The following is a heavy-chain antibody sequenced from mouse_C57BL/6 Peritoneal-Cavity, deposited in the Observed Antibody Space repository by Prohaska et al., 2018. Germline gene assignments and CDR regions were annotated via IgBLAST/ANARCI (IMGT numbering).Heavy chain of an antibody. Sequence: QVQLQQPGAELVKPGASVKLSCKASGYTFTSYWMQWVKQRPGQGLEWIGEIDPSDSYTNYNQKFKGKATLTVDTSSSTAYMQLSSLTSEDSAVYYCARSGYDYNYFDYWGQGTTLTVSS. CDR1: GYTFTSYW. J-gene: IGHJ2*01. CDR3: ARSGYDYNYFDY. V-gene: IGHV1-50*01. CDR2: IDPSDSYT. D-gene: IGHD2-4*01.